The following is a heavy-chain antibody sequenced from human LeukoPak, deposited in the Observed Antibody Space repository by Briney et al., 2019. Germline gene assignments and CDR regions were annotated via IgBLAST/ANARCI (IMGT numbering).Heavy chain of an antibody. V-gene: IGHV3-30*18. CDR2: ISYDGSNK. J-gene: IGHJ6*03. CDR1: GFSFSSYG. D-gene: IGHD5-18*01. CDR3: AKDLSGYTYGPGYMDV. Sequence: GGSLRLSCAASGFSFSSYGMHWVRQAPGKGLEWVAVISYDGSNKYYADSVKGRFTISRDNSKNTLYLQMNSLRTEDTAVYYCAKDLSGYTYGPGYMDVWGKGTTVTVSS.